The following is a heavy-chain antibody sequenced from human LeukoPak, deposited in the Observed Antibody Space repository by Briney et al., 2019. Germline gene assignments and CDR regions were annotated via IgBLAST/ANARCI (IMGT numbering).Heavy chain of an antibody. D-gene: IGHD4-17*01. J-gene: IGHJ4*02. Sequence: SETLSLTCAVYGGSFSGYYWSWIRQPPGKGLEWIGEINHSGSTNYNPSLKSRVTISVDTSKNQFSLKLSSVTAADTAVYYCASFTVTRVIDYWGQGTLVTVS. CDR1: GGSFSGYY. CDR3: ASFTVTRVIDY. V-gene: IGHV4-34*01. CDR2: INHSGST.